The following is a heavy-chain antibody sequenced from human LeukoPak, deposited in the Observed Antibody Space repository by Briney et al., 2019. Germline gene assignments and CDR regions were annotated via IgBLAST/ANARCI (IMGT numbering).Heavy chain of an antibody. CDR1: GYSFTSYW. D-gene: IGHD2-2*01. J-gene: IGHJ4*02. Sequence: GESLKISCKGSGYSFTSYWIGWVRQMPGKGLEWMGIIYPGDSDTRYSPSFQGQVTISADKSISTAYLQWSSLKASDTAMYYCARRGYCSSTSCYDLDYWGQGTLVTVSS. CDR2: IYPGDSDT. V-gene: IGHV5-51*01. CDR3: ARRGYCSSTSCYDLDY.